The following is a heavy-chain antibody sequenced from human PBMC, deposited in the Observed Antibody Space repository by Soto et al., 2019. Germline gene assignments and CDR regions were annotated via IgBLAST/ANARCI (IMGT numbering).Heavy chain of an antibody. CDR2: IYWDDDK. D-gene: IGHD3-16*02. V-gene: IGHV2-5*02. J-gene: IGHJ6*03. CDR1: GFSLSTSGVG. Sequence: SGPTLVNPTQTLTLTCTFSGFSLSTSGVGVGWIRQPPGKALEWLALIYWDDDKRYSPSLKSRLTITKDTSKNQVVLTMTNMDPVDTATYYCAHSNSYTWGSYRQSYYYYYMDVWGKGTTVTVSS. CDR3: AHSNSYTWGSYRQSYYYYYMDV.